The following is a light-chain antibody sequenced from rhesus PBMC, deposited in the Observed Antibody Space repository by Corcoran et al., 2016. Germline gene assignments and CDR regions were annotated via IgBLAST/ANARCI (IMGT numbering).Light chain of an antibody. Sequence: QAALTQPRSVSGSPGQSVTISCTGTSSDIGGYNYVSWYQQQPGTAPKLMIYEVSKRPSGVSDRFSGSKSGNTASLTISGLQAEDEADYYCSSYAGSNTFIFGAGTRLTVL. CDR1: SSDIGGYNY. CDR3: SSYAGSNTFI. V-gene: IGLV2-32*02. CDR2: EVS. J-gene: IGLJ1*01.